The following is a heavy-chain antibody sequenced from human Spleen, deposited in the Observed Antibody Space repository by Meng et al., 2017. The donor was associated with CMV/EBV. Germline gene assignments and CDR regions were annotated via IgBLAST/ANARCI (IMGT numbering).Heavy chain of an antibody. Sequence: YWRWVRQPPGKGLEWIGEINHSGSTNYNPSLKSRVTISVDTSKDQFSLKLSSVTAADTAVYYCARGPGKGYCSSTSCYPHYYYGMDVWGQGTTVTVSS. CDR1: Y. V-gene: IGHV4-34*01. CDR2: INHSGST. J-gene: IGHJ6*02. CDR3: ARGPGKGYCSSTSCYPHYYYGMDV. D-gene: IGHD2-2*01.